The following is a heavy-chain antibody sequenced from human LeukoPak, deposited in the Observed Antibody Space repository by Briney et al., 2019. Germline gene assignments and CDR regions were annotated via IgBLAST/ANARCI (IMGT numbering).Heavy chain of an antibody. CDR2: IYYSGST. Sequence: SETLSLTCTVSGASISSYYWSWIRQPPGKGLEWIGYIYYSGSTNYNPSLKSRVTISVDTSKNQFSLKLSSVTAADTAVYYCARERTEEPYGMDVWGQGTTVTVSS. V-gene: IGHV4-59*13. J-gene: IGHJ6*02. CDR3: ARERTEEPYGMDV. CDR1: GASISSYY. D-gene: IGHD1-1*01.